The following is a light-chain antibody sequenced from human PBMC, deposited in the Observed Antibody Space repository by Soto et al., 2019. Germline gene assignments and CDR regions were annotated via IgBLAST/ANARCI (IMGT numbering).Light chain of an antibody. CDR2: DTS. CDR1: QSVGNH. Sequence: IVLTQSPASLSLSPGERATLSCRASQSVGNHLAWYQQRPGQAPRLLIYDTSNRATGIPVRFSGGGSGTDFTLTIRSLEPEDIGVYYCQQRNNWPETFGQGTKLEIK. J-gene: IGKJ2*01. V-gene: IGKV3-11*01. CDR3: QQRNNWPET.